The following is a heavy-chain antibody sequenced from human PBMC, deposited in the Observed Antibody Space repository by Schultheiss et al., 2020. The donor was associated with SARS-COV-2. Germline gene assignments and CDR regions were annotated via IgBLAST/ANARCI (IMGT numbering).Heavy chain of an antibody. CDR3: TTDKAESSSWKYYYYYGMDV. Sequence: GESLKISCAASGFTFSSYAMSWVRQAPGKGLEWVSAISGSGGSTYYADSVKGRFTISRDNSKNTLYLQMNSLRAEDTAVYYCTTDKAESSSWKYYYYYGMDVWGQGTSVTVSS. J-gene: IGHJ6*02. CDR2: ISGSGGST. V-gene: IGHV3-23*01. CDR1: GFTFSSYA. D-gene: IGHD6-6*01.